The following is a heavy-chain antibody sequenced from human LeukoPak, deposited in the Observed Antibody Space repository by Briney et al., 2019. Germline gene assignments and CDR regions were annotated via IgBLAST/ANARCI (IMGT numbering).Heavy chain of an antibody. J-gene: IGHJ4*02. CDR1: GYTFTGYY. CDR2: INPNSGGT. V-gene: IGHV1-2*02. D-gene: IGHD5-18*01. CDR3: ARVPSPTAMGFFFYY. Sequence: ASVKVSCKASGYTFTGYYMHWVRQAPGQGLEWMGWINPNSGGTNYAQKFQGRVTMTRDTSISTAYMELSRLRSDDTAVYYCARVPSPTAMGFFFYYWGQGTLVTVSS.